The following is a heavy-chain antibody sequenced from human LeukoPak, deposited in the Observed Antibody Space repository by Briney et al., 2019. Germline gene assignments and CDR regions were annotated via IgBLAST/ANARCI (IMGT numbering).Heavy chain of an antibody. CDR1: GLTFSNHA. D-gene: IGHD1-1*01. CDR2: ISGRDEST. Sequence: PGGSLRLSCAVSGLTFSNHALSWVRQAPGKGLEWVSAISGRDESTYCADSVKGRFTISRDNSKSTLYLQMSSLRAEDTAVYHCAKVTGTTNYWGQGTLVTVSS. J-gene: IGHJ4*02. CDR3: AKVTGTTNY. V-gene: IGHV3-23*01.